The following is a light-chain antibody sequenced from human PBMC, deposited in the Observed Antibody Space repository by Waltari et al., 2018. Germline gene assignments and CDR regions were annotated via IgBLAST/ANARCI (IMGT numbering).Light chain of an antibody. V-gene: IGLV8-61*01. CDR3: SLYMGSGIWV. J-gene: IGLJ3*02. CDR1: SGSISNPSY. Sequence: QTVVTQEPSLSVSPGGTVTLTCALSSGSISNPSYAPWYQQTPGQAPRTLVYKGNSRSSGVPDRFSGSILGNKAALTITGAQADDDSDYYCSLYMGSGIWVFGGGTKLTVL. CDR2: KGN.